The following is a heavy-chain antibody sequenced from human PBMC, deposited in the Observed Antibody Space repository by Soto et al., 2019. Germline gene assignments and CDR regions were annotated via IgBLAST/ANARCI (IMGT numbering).Heavy chain of an antibody. CDR2: IYHSGST. D-gene: IGHD3-9*01. Sequence: SETLSLTCAVSGGSISSGNWWSWVRQPPGKGLEWVGQIYHSGSTNYNPSLKSRVTISVDKSKNQLSLKLSSMTAADTALYYCARSLLFDWLPADYYYGMDVWGQGTTVTVSS. CDR3: ARSLLFDWLPADYYYGMDV. J-gene: IGHJ6*02. V-gene: IGHV4-4*02. CDR1: GGSISSGNW.